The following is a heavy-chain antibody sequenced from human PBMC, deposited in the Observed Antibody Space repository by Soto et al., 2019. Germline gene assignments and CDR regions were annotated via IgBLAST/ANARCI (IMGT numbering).Heavy chain of an antibody. CDR3: ARQDGNSVDL. Sequence: EVQLVQSGAEVKKPGESLKISCKGFGFSFTSYWIGLVRQMPRKGLEWMGIIYPSDSDSTYSPSFQGQVTISADKSISTAYLQWSSLKASDTAMYYCARQDGNSVDLWGRGTLVTVSS. J-gene: IGHJ2*01. D-gene: IGHD4-17*01. CDR2: IYPSDSDS. V-gene: IGHV5-51*01. CDR1: GFSFTSYW.